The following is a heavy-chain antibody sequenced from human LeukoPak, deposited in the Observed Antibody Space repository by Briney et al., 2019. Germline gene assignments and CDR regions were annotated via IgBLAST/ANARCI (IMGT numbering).Heavy chain of an antibody. CDR3: ARGRGGGSFDI. D-gene: IGHD2-15*01. CDR2: INPNSGGA. CDR1: GYTFTGYY. V-gene: IGHV1-2*02. Sequence: ASVKVSCKAAGYTFTGYYMHWVRQAPGQGLEWMGWINPNSGGAKGAQKFQGRVTMTRDTSISTAYMELSRLRYDDTAVYYCARGRGGGSFDIWGQGTMVTVSS. J-gene: IGHJ3*02.